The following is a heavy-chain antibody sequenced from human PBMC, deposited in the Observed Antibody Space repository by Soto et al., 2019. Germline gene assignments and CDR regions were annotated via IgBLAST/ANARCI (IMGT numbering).Heavy chain of an antibody. Sequence: SVKVSCKASGGTFSSYAISWVRQAPVQGLEWMGGIIPIFGTANYAQKFQGRVTITADESTSTAYMELSSLRSEDTAVYYCARGEDYGGNSVYYFDYWGQGTLVTVS. V-gene: IGHV1-69*01. CDR3: ARGEDYGGNSVYYFDY. J-gene: IGHJ4*02. D-gene: IGHD4-17*01. CDR1: GGTFSSYA. CDR2: IIPIFGTA.